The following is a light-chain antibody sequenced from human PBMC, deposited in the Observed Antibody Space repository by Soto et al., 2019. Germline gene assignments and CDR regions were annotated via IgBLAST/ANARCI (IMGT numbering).Light chain of an antibody. Sequence: DIQMTQSPSSLSASVGDRVTITCRASHDITYYLNWYQQKPGKAPKLLIYAASSLQSGVPSRFSGSGSGTDFTLTISSLQPEDFATYYCQQSYSTQWTVGQGTKVDI. CDR1: HDITYY. V-gene: IGKV1-39*01. CDR2: AAS. J-gene: IGKJ1*01. CDR3: QQSYSTQWT.